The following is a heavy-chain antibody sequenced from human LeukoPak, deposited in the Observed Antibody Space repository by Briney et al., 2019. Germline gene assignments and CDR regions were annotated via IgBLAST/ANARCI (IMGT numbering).Heavy chain of an antibody. J-gene: IGHJ4*02. V-gene: IGHV3-23*01. CDR1: GFTFSSYT. D-gene: IGHD3-9*01. Sequence: PGGSLRLSCAASGFTFSSYTMSWVRQAPGKGLEWVSTVSGGGGTTYYADSVKGRFTISRDNSKNTLYLQMNSLRAEDTAVYYCAKYLGYGYYDILTGPFGPVFDYWGQGTLVTVSS. CDR3: AKYLGYGYYDILTGPFGPVFDY. CDR2: VSGGGGTT.